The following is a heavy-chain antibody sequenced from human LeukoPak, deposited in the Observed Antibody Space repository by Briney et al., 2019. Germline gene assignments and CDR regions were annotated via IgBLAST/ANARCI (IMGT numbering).Heavy chain of an antibody. CDR2: ISGSAVTT. Sequence: GGSLRLSCAASGFRFSSYAMNWIRQAPGKGLEWVSGISGSAVTTYYADSVKGRFTISRDNSKNTLYLQMNSLRAEDTAVYYCAKEEGYYYDSGGYYVEYFQHWGQGTLVTVSS. CDR3: AKEEGYYYDSGGYYVEYFQH. CDR1: GFRFSSYA. D-gene: IGHD3-22*01. V-gene: IGHV3-23*01. J-gene: IGHJ1*01.